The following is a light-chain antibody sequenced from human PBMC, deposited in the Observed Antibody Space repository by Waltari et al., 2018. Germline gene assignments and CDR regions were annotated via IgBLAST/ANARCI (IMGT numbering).Light chain of an antibody. J-gene: IGKJ5*01. V-gene: IGKV3-11*01. Sequence: EIVLTQSPATLSLSPGERATLSCRASESIGRYLAWYQQKPGQDPRLLIYDASNRATGIPVRFTGSGSGTDFTLAISSLETDDFALYYCQHRSNWPAFGQGTRLEIK. CDR1: ESIGRY. CDR2: DAS. CDR3: QHRSNWPA.